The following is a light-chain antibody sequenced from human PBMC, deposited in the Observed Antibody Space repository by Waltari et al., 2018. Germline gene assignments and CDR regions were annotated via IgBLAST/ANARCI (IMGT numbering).Light chain of an antibody. CDR2: DAT. CDR3: QQYDKPPIA. CDR1: QDITNY. Sequence: DVQMTQSPSSLSVSVGDRVTITCQASQDITNYLNWYQQKPGKAPKHLIYDATNLETGVQSRFSGTGSGTHFTFIISGLQSEDVATYYCQQYDKPPIAFGQGTRLDIK. V-gene: IGKV1-33*01. J-gene: IGKJ5*01.